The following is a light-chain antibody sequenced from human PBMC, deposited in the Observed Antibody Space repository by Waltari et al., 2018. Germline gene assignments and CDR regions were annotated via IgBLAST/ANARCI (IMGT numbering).Light chain of an antibody. J-gene: IGKJ1*01. Sequence: DIVMTQSPDSLAVSLGPTATIHSKSSPSVLYSSKNNNYLAWYQQKPGQPPKLLIYWASTRESGVPDRFSGSGSGTDFTLTISSLQAEDVAVYYCQQYYSTPPTFGQGTKVEIK. CDR2: WAS. V-gene: IGKV4-1*01. CDR1: PSVLYSSKNNNY. CDR3: QQYYSTPPT.